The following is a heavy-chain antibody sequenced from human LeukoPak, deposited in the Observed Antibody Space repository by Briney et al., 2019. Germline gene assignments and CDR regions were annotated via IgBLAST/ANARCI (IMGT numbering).Heavy chain of an antibody. CDR1: GFTFTTYS. Sequence: GGSLRLSCAASGFTFTTYSMSWVRQAPGKGLESVSAIRGSGGSTYYADSVKGRFTISRDDSKSTLYLQMNSLRAEDTAVYHCVTVYYDSSGSYVYYWGQGTLVTVSS. CDR2: IRGSGGST. V-gene: IGHV3-23*01. CDR3: VTVYYDSSGSYVYY. J-gene: IGHJ4*02. D-gene: IGHD3-22*01.